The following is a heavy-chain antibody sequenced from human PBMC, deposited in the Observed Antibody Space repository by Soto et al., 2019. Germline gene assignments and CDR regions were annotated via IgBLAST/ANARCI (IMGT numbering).Heavy chain of an antibody. D-gene: IGHD6-19*01. CDR2: ISYDGSNK. Sequence: QVQLVESGGGVVQPGRSLRLSCAASGFTFSSYAMHWVRQAPGKGLEWVAVISYDGSNKYYADSVKGRFTISRDNSKNTLYLQMNSLRAEDTAVSYCARDKSPYSSGWHNRHFDYWGQGTLVTVSS. J-gene: IGHJ4*02. V-gene: IGHV3-30-3*01. CDR1: GFTFSSYA. CDR3: ARDKSPYSSGWHNRHFDY.